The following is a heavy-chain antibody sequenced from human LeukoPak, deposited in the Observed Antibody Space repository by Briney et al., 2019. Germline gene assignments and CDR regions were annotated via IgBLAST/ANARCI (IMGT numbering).Heavy chain of an antibody. Sequence: GGSLRLSCAASGFTFSGYGIHWVRQAPGKGLEWVSFIRSDGSVKYYADSVRGRFTISRDNSKNTLYLQMNSLRAEDTAVYYCAKDEAAAGVDFDYWGQGTLVTVYS. CDR1: GFTFSGYG. J-gene: IGHJ4*02. CDR2: IRSDGSVK. CDR3: AKDEAAAGVDFDY. V-gene: IGHV3-30*02. D-gene: IGHD6-13*01.